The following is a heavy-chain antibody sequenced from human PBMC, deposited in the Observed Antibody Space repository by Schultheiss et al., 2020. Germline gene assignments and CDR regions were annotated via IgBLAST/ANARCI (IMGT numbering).Heavy chain of an antibody. CDR2: IYTSGST. CDR3: ARGRRGYSYGYLSHYYYYMDV. V-gene: IGHV4-59*10. Sequence: SETLSLTCAVYGGSFSGYYWSWIRQPPGKGLEWIGRIYTSGSTNYNPSLKSRVTISVDTSKNQFSLKLSSVTAADTAVYYCARGRRGYSYGYLSHYYYYMDVWGKGTTVTVSS. D-gene: IGHD5-18*01. J-gene: IGHJ6*03. CDR1: GGSFSGYY.